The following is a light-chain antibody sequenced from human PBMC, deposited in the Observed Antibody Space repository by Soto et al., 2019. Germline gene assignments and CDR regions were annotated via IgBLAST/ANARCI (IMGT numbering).Light chain of an antibody. CDR2: GAS. J-gene: IGKJ3*01. CDR1: QSVSSN. Sequence: EIVMTQSPATLSVSPGERATLSCRASQSVSSNLAWYQQKPGQAPRLLIYGASTRATGIPARFSGSGSGTEFTLIISSLQSEDFPVYYCQQYNNWPSLTFGPGTKVDIK. V-gene: IGKV3-15*01. CDR3: QQYNNWPSLT.